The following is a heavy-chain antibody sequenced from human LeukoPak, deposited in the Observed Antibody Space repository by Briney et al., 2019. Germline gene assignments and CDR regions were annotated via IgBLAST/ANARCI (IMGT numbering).Heavy chain of an antibody. J-gene: IGHJ6*02. Sequence: PGGSLRLSCVVSGFTFSTYAMSWVRQAPGKGLEWVSGIGGSGGDTSYADSVRGRFTVSRDNSKNTLFLQIDSLRTEDTAVYYCVPQGGLGYYQYGMDVWGRGTTVTVSS. CDR2: IGGSGGDT. V-gene: IGHV3-23*01. CDR3: VPQGGLGYYQYGMDV. CDR1: GFTFSTYA. D-gene: IGHD3/OR15-3a*01.